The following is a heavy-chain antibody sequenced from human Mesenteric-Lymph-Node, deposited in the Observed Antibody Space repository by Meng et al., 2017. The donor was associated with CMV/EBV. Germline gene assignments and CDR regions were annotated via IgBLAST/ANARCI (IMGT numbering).Heavy chain of an antibody. CDR3: ARDYYYGMDV. CDR2: IYYSGST. V-gene: IGHV4-39*07. CDR1: GGSISSSSYY. J-gene: IGHJ6*02. Sequence: SETLSLTCTVSGGSISSSSYYWGWIRQPPGKGLEWIGSIYYSGSTYYNPSLKSRVTISVDTSKNQFSLKLSSVTAADTAVYYCARDYYYGMDVWGQGTTVTVSS.